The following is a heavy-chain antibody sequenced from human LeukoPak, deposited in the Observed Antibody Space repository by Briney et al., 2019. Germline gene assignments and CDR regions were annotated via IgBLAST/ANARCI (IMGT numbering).Heavy chain of an antibody. J-gene: IGHJ1*01. CDR2: ISGSGGST. CDR3: AKDSRITMIVVVITYFQH. CDR1: GFTFSSCA. D-gene: IGHD3-22*01. Sequence: GGSLRLSCAASGFTFSSCAMSWVRQAPGKGLEWVSAISGSGGSTYYADSVKGRFTISRDNSKNTLYLQMNSLRAEDTAVYYCAKDSRITMIVVVITYFQHWGQGTLVTVSS. V-gene: IGHV3-23*01.